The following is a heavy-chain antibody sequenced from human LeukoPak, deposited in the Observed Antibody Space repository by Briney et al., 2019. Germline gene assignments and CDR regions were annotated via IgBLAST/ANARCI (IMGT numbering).Heavy chain of an antibody. CDR2: IIPIFGTA. V-gene: IGHV1-69*05. Sequence: SVKVSCKASGSTFSSYAISWVRQAPGQGLEWMGGIIPIFGTANYAQKFQGRVTITTDESTSTAYMELSSLRSEDTAVYYCASMTTVITGYYYYYMDVWGKGTTVTVSS. CDR3: ASMTTVITGYYYYYMDV. J-gene: IGHJ6*03. D-gene: IGHD4-11*01. CDR1: GSTFSSYA.